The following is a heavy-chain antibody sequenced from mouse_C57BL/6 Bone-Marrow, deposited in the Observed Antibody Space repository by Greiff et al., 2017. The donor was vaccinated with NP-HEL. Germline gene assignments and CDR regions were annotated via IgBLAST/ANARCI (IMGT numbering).Heavy chain of an antibody. Sequence: EVKVVESGEGLVKPGGSLKLSCAASGFTFSSYAMSWVRQTPEKRLEWVAYISSGGDYIYYADTVKGRFTISRDNARNTLYLQMSSLKSEDTAMYYCTRDPYYYGSSYPLFAYWGQGTLVTVSA. CDR2: ISSGGDYI. J-gene: IGHJ3*01. D-gene: IGHD1-1*01. CDR3: TRDPYYYGSSYPLFAY. V-gene: IGHV5-9-1*02. CDR1: GFTFSSYA.